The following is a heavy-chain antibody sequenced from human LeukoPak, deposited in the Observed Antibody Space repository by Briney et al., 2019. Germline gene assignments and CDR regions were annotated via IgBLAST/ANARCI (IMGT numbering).Heavy chain of an antibody. CDR2: VYYTGST. D-gene: IGHD5-12*01. V-gene: IGHV4-59*01. CDR3: AKDGGGGYGTDWYFDL. J-gene: IGHJ2*01. Sequence: PSETLSLTCPVSGGSISTYYWSWIPQPPRKGLEWMGDVYYTGSTNYNPSLTSRVTISVDTSKNQFSLKLSSVTAADPAVYYCAKDGGGGYGTDWYFDLWGRGTLVAVSS. CDR1: GGSISTYY.